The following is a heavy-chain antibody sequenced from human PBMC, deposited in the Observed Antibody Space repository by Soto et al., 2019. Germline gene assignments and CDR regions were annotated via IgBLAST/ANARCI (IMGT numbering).Heavy chain of an antibody. J-gene: IGHJ5*02. Sequence: SETLSLTCAVYGGSFSCYYWIWIRQPPGKGLEWIGEINHSGSTNYNPSLKSRVTISVDTSKNQFSLKLSSVTAADTAVYYCARSWISPAPGGWFDPWGQGTLVTVS. CDR3: ARSWISPAPGGWFDP. V-gene: IGHV4-34*01. D-gene: IGHD2-2*03. CDR2: INHSGST. CDR1: GGSFSCYY.